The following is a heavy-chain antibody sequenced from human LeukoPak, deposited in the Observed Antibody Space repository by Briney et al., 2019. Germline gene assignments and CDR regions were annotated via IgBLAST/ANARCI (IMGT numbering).Heavy chain of an antibody. CDR1: GVSISSGAYY. CDR2: THNSGST. CDR3: ARAVLYYYYGMDV. J-gene: IGHJ6*02. Sequence: SEALSLTCTVSGVSISSGAYYWTWIRQHPGKGLEWIGYTHNSGSTYYNPSLKSRVTISVDTSKNQFSLTLSSMTAADTAVYYCARAVLYYYYGMDVWGQGTTVTVSS. D-gene: IGHD1-14*01. V-gene: IGHV4-31*03.